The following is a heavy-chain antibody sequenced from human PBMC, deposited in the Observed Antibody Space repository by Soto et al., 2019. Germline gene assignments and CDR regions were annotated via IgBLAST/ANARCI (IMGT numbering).Heavy chain of an antibody. D-gene: IGHD2-21*02. Sequence: PVGSLRLSCAASGFSFTNFAMSWVRHAPGKGLEWVAGIGASGDITWYADSVKGRLSISRDNSKNTLYLQLNSLRFEDTAGYYCAKDDFSDRGDDDFDYWGPGTLVTVSS. CDR3: AKDDFSDRGDDDFDY. V-gene: IGHV3-23*01. J-gene: IGHJ4*02. CDR1: GFSFTNFA. CDR2: IGASGDIT.